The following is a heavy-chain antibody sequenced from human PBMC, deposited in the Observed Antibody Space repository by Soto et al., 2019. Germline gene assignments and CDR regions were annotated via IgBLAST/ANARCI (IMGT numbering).Heavy chain of an antibody. D-gene: IGHD3-10*01. J-gene: IGHJ3*02. V-gene: IGHV5-10-1*01. Sequence: GESLKISCKGSGYSFTSYLISWVRQMPGKGLEWMGRIDPSDSYTNYSPSFQGHVTISADKSISTAYLQWSSLKASDTAMYYCARRRITMVRGARDAFDICGQRTMVTV. CDR2: IDPSDSYT. CDR1: GYSFTSYL. CDR3: ARRRITMVRGARDAFDI.